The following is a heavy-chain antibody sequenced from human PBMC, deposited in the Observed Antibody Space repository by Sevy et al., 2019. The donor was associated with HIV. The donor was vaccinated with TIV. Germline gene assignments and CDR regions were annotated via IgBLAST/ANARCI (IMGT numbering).Heavy chain of an antibody. CDR3: AKDTLVVIQYYFDY. CDR1: GFTFSSYG. D-gene: IGHD3-22*01. V-gene: IGHV3-23*01. Sequence: GGSLRLSCAASGFTFSSYGMSWVRQAPGKGLEWVSAISGSGGSTYYADSVKGRFTISRDNSKNTLYLQMNSLRAEDTAVYYCAKDTLVVIQYYFDYWGQGTLVTVSS. CDR2: ISGSGGST. J-gene: IGHJ4*02.